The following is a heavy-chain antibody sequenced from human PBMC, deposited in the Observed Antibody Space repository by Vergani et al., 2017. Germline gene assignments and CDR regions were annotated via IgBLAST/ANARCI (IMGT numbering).Heavy chain of an antibody. CDR3: AKEVGDPGPFDY. J-gene: IGHJ4*02. CDR2: IIPILGIA. CDR1: GGTFSSYT. Sequence: QVQLVQSGAEVKKPGSSVKVSCKASGGTFSSYTISWVRQAPGQGLEWMGRIIPILGIANYAQKFQGRVTITADKSTSTAYMELSSLRSEDTAVYYCAKEVGDPGPFDYWGQGTLVTVSS. V-gene: IGHV1-69*08.